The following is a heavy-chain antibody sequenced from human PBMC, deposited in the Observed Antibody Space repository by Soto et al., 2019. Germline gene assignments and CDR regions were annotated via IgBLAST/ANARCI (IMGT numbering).Heavy chain of an antibody. D-gene: IGHD2-15*01. Sequence: GGSLRLSCAASGLTSSSYAMSWVRQAPGKGLEWVSAISGSGGSTYYADSVKGRFTISRDNSKNPLYLQMNSLRAEDTAVYFCAASRVYCSGGSCYWFDYWGQGTLVTVSS. V-gene: IGHV3-23*01. CDR2: ISGSGGST. CDR1: GLTSSSYA. J-gene: IGHJ4*02. CDR3: AASRVYCSGGSCYWFDY.